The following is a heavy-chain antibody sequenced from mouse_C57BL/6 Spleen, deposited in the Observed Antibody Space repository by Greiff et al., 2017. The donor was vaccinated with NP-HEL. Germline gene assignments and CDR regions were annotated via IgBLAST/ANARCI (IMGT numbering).Heavy chain of an antibody. V-gene: IGHV1-85*01. CDR3: VREGDITSGYFDV. Sequence: VQLQQSGPELVKPGASVKLSCKASGYTFTSYDINWVKQRPGQGLEWIGWIYPRDGSTKYNEKFKGKATLTVDTSSSTAYMERHSLTSEDSAVYFCVREGDITSGYFDVWGTGTTVTVSS. CDR2: IYPRDGST. J-gene: IGHJ1*03. D-gene: IGHD1-1*01. CDR1: GYTFTSYD.